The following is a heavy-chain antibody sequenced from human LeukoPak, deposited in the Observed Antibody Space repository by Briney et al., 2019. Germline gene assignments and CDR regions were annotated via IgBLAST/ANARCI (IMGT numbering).Heavy chain of an antibody. J-gene: IGHJ4*02. V-gene: IGHV1-18*01. CDR3: ARAPRYSSDHSQPDY. D-gene: IGHD6-19*01. CDR2: ISAYNGNT. Sequence: ASVKVSCKASGYTFTSYGISWVRQAPGQGLEWMGWISAYNGNTNYAQKLQGRVTMTTDTSTSTAYMELRSLRSDDTAVYYCARAPRYSSDHSQPDYWGQGTLVTVSS. CDR1: GYTFTSYG.